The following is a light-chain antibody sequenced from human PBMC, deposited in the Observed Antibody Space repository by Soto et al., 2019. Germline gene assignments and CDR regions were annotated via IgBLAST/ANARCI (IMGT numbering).Light chain of an antibody. J-gene: IGLJ2*01. CDR2: DVS. V-gene: IGLV2-14*03. Sequence: QSALTQPASVSGSPGQSITISCTGTSSDVGSYDYVSWYQQHPGKAPKLMIYDVSNRPSGVSNRFSGSKSGNMASLTISGLQAEDEADYYCSSYTSSSTPVVFGGGTQLTVL. CDR1: SSDVGSYDY. CDR3: SSYTSSSTPVV.